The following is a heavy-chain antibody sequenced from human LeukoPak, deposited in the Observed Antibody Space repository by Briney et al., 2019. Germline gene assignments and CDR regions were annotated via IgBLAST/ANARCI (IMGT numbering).Heavy chain of an antibody. J-gene: IGHJ3*02. V-gene: IGHV3-11*01. Sequence: PGGSLRLSCAVFGFSLRDYDISWIRQAPGKGLEWVSHTATSSGAIHYADSVKGRFTISRDNAKNSVSLQLNNLRAEDTALYYCARDPKGDRAFDIWGQGTTVTVSS. CDR2: TATSSGAI. CDR3: ARDPKGDRAFDI. D-gene: IGHD3-10*01. CDR1: GFSLRDYD.